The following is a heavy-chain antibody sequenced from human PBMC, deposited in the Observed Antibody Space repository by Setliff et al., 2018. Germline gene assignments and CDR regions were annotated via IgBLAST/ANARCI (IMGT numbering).Heavy chain of an antibody. J-gene: IGHJ4*02. CDR3: ARDNTMVGATDY. Sequence: SETLSLTCTVSGGSISSGTYYWSWIRQPTGKGLEWIGRLHTSGSIDYNPSLKSRVTISVDTSKNQFSLRLRSVTAADTAVYFCARDNTMVGATDYWGLGTLVTVSS. D-gene: IGHD1-26*01. CDR2: LHTSGSI. CDR1: GGSISSGTYY. V-gene: IGHV4-61*02.